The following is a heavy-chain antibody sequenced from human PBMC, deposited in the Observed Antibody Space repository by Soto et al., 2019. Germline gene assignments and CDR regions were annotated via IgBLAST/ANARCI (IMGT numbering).Heavy chain of an antibody. D-gene: IGHD2-21*02. CDR1: GGSISSYY. Sequence: QVQLQESGPGLVKPSETLSLTCTVSGGSISSYYWSWIRQPPGKGLEWIRYIYYSGSTNYNPSLKSRVTISVDTCKNQFSLKLSSVTAADTAVYYCAREGDPVWYYGMDVWGQGTTVTVSS. CDR2: IYYSGST. J-gene: IGHJ6*02. V-gene: IGHV4-59*01. CDR3: AREGDPVWYYGMDV.